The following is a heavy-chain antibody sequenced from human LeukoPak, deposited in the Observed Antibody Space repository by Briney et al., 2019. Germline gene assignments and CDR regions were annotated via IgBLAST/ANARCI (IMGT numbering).Heavy chain of an antibody. V-gene: IGHV3-23*01. CDR1: GFTFSSYA. CDR2: ISGSGGST. Sequence: PGGSLRLSCAASGFTFSSYAMSWVRQAPGKGLEWVSAISGSGGSTYYADSVKGRFTISRDNSKNTLYLQMNSLRAEDTAVYYCARDKAARITIFGVVIHTNLDYWGQGTLVAVSS. J-gene: IGHJ4*02. CDR3: ARDKAARITIFGVVIHTNLDY. D-gene: IGHD3-3*01.